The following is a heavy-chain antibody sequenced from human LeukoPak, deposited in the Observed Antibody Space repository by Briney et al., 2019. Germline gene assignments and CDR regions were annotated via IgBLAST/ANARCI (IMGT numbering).Heavy chain of an antibody. Sequence: PSETLSLTCAVSGGSFSGYYWSWIRQPPGKGLEWIGEINHSGSTNYNPSLKSRVTISVDTSKNQFSLKLSSVTAADTAVYYCARGRGGSRASDYWGQGTLVTVSS. V-gene: IGHV4-34*01. CDR3: ARGRGGSRASDY. J-gene: IGHJ4*02. D-gene: IGHD1-26*01. CDR2: INHSGST. CDR1: GGSFSGYY.